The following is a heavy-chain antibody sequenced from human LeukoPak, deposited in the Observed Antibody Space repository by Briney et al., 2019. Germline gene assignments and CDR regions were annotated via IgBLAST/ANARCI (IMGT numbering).Heavy chain of an antibody. CDR3: PKMVREFYTISYYFDY. D-gene: IGHD2-8*01. Sequence: GGSLRLSCAVSGFTFSSYAMNWVRQAPGKGLEWVSGISGSGAGTYYADSVKDRFTISRDNSKNTLYLQMNSLRAEDTPVYYCPKMVREFYTISYYFDYWGQGTLVTVSS. V-gene: IGHV3-23*01. CDR1: GFTFSSYA. J-gene: IGHJ4*02. CDR2: ISGSGAGT.